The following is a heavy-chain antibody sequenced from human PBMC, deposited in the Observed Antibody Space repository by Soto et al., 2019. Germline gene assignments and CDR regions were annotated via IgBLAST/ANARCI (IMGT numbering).Heavy chain of an antibody. CDR3: AKGQGRYSSGWGYGMDV. CDR2: ISGSGGST. V-gene: IGHV3-23*01. D-gene: IGHD6-19*01. CDR1: GFTFSNFA. Sequence: GGSLRLSCAASGFTFSNFAMSWVRQAPGKGLEWVSAISGSGGSTYYADSVKGRFTISRDNSKNTLYLQMNSLRAEDTAVYYCAKGQGRYSSGWGYGMDVWGQGTTVTVSS. J-gene: IGHJ6*02.